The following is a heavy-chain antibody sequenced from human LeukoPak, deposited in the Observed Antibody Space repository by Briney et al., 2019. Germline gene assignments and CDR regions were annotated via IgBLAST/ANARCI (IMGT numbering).Heavy chain of an antibody. V-gene: IGHV3-66*03. CDR3: ASGKLAAAGPTFDY. D-gene: IGHD6-13*01. CDR1: EXSVASIY. CDR2: IHGNGGT. J-gene: IGHJ4*02. Sequence: PGGSLRLSCSASEXSVASIYMSWVRQAPGKGLQWVSVIHGNGGTDYAGSVRGRFTISRDNSKNTLYLQMNSLRAEDTAVYYCASGKLAAAGPTFDYWGQGTLVTVSS.